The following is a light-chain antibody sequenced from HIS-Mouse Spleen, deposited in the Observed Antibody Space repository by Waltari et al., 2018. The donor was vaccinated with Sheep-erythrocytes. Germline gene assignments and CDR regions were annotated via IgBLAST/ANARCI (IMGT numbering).Light chain of an antibody. CDR2: DVS. V-gene: IGLV2-11*01. CDR3: CSDAGSYNHV. CDR1: SSDVSGYNY. J-gene: IGLJ1*01. Sequence: QSALTHPRSVSGSPGQSVTLSCTGTSSDVSGYNYLSWYQHHPGKAPKLVIYDVSNQASGVPDRFYGSKSGNTASLTISGLQAEDEADYYCCSDAGSYNHVFATGTKVTVL.